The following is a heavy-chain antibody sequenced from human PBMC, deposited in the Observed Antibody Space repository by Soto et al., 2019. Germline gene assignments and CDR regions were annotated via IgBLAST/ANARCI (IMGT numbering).Heavy chain of an antibody. CDR1: GFTFSSYG. D-gene: IGHD4-4*01. CDR3: ARDSSYSNYQYYYYYYMDV. J-gene: IGHJ6*03. CDR2: IWYDGSNK. V-gene: IGHV3-33*01. Sequence: QVQLVESGGGVVQPGRSLRLSCAASGFTFSSYGMHWVRQAPGKGLEWVAVIWYDGSNKYYADSVKGRFTISRDNSKNTLYLQMNSLRAEDTAVYYCARDSSYSNYQYYYYYYMDVWVKGTTVTVSS.